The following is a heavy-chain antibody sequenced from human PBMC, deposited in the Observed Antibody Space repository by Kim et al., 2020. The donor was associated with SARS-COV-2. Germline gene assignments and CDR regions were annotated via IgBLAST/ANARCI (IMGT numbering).Heavy chain of an antibody. CDR3: ASPLAAAGTKGGFDY. J-gene: IGHJ4*02. CDR1: GGSISSSSYY. Sequence: SETLSLTCTVSGGSISSSSYYWGWIRQPPGKGLEWIGSIYYSGATYYNPSLKSRVTISVDTSKNHFSLKLSAVTAADTAVYYCASPLAAAGTKGGFDYWAREPWSPSPQ. CDR2: IYYSGAT. D-gene: IGHD6-13*01. V-gene: IGHV4-39*01.